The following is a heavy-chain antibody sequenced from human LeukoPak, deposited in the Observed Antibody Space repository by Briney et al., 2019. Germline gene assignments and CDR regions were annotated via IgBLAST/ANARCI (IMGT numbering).Heavy chain of an antibody. J-gene: IGHJ4*02. V-gene: IGHV4-39*01. CDR3: AKHDGRGGNTMGALDS. Sequence: SETLSLTCTVSGASISSGSHHWGWFRQSPEKGLGWIGSIYSGRTTYYTPSLTSRLSISVDTSKNQFSLLLNSVTAADTAIYYCAKHDGRGGNTMGALDSWGQGSLVTVSS. CDR2: IYSGRTT. CDR1: GASISSGSHH. D-gene: IGHD2-2*01.